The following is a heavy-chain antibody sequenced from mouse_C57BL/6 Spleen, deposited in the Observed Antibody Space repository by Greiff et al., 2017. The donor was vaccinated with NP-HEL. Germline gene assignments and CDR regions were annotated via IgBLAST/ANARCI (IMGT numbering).Heavy chain of an antibody. Sequence: EVKLMESGPGLVKPSQSLSLTCSVTGYSITSGYYWNWIRQFPGNKLEWMGYISYDGSNNYNPSLKNRISITRDTSKNQFFLKLNSVTTEDTATYYCARGGGITTEDYFDYWGQGTTLTVSS. CDR1: GYSITSGYY. CDR2: ISYDGSN. V-gene: IGHV3-6*01. D-gene: IGHD1-1*01. CDR3: ARGGGITTEDYFDY. J-gene: IGHJ2*01.